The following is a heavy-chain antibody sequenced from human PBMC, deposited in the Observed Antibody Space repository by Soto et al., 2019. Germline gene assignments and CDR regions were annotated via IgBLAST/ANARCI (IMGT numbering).Heavy chain of an antibody. CDR2: IYPGDSDT. V-gene: IGHV5-51*01. Sequence: PGESLKISCQGSGYSFTTYWIGWVRQMPGKGLEWMGIIYPGDSDTRYSPSFQGQVTISVDKSISTAYLQWSSLKASDTAMYYCARFGDILTGYSHGMDVWGQGTTVTVSS. D-gene: IGHD3-9*01. CDR1: GYSFTTYW. J-gene: IGHJ6*02. CDR3: ARFGDILTGYSHGMDV.